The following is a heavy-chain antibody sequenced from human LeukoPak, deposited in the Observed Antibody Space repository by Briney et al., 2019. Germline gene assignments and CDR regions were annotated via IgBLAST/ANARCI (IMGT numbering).Heavy chain of an antibody. CDR2: IYYSGST. Sequence: SETLSLTCTVSGGSISSYYWSWIRQPPGKGLEWIGYIYYSGSTNYNPSLKSRVTISVDTSKNQFSVKLSSVTAADTAVYYCARLPTYGKFDPWGQGTLVTVSS. D-gene: IGHD1-26*01. CDR3: ARLPTYGKFDP. V-gene: IGHV4-59*08. CDR1: GGSISSYY. J-gene: IGHJ5*02.